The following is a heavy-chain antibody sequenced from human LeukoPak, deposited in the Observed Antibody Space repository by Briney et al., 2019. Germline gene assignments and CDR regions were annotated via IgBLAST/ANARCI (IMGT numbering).Heavy chain of an antibody. Sequence: KPSETLSLPCAVYGGSFSGYYWGWIRQPPGKGVEWIGEINHSGSTNYNPSLKSRVTISVDTSKNQFSLKLSSVTAADTAVYYCARGEQLVAVFDYWGQGTLVTVSS. D-gene: IGHD6-6*01. J-gene: IGHJ4*02. V-gene: IGHV4-34*01. CDR3: ARGEQLVAVFDY. CDR2: INHSGST. CDR1: GGSFSGYY.